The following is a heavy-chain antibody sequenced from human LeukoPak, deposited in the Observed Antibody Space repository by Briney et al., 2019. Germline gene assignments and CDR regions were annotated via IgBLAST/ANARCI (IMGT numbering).Heavy chain of an antibody. J-gene: IGHJ4*02. D-gene: IGHD6-13*01. V-gene: IGHV4-59*08. Sequence: SETLSLTCTVSGGSISSYYWSWIRQPPGKGLEWIGYIYYSGSTNYNPSLKSRVTISVDTSKNQFSLKLSSVTAADTAVYYCARRSSSWYPFDYWGQGTLVTVSP. CDR3: ARRSSSWYPFDY. CDR1: GGSISSYY. CDR2: IYYSGST.